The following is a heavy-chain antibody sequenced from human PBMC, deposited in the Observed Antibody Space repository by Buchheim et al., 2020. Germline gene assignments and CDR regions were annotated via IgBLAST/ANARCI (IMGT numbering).Heavy chain of an antibody. J-gene: IGHJ6*02. Sequence: QVQLVESGGGVVQPGRSLRLSCAASGFTFSSYGMHWVRQAPGKGLEWVAVIWYDGSNKYYADSVKGRFTISRDNSKNTLYLQMNSLRAEDTAVYYCARDRRITIFGVNYYYGMDVWGQGTT. CDR3: ARDRRITIFGVNYYYGMDV. CDR1: GFTFSSYG. D-gene: IGHD3-3*01. CDR2: IWYDGSNK. V-gene: IGHV3-33*01.